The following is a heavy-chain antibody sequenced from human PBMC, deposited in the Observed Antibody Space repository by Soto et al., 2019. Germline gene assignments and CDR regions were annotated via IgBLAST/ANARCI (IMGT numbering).Heavy chain of an antibody. V-gene: IGHV4-31*03. J-gene: IGHJ3*01. Sequence: QVQLQESGPGLVKPSQTLSLTCTVSGGSISSGGYYWSWIRQHPGKGLEWIGYIYYSGSTYYNPFLKIRVTISVDTSKYQSSLKLSSVTAADTGVYYCARESRPVPYNLSMRGAFDLWGQGTMVTVSS. D-gene: IGHD3-3*02. CDR2: IYYSGST. CDR1: GGSISSGGYY. CDR3: ARESRPVPYNLSMRGAFDL.